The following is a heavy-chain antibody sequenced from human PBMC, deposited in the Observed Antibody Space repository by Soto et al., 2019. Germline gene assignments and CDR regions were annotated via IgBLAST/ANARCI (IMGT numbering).Heavy chain of an antibody. CDR3: ASRYNWNDYYYGMDV. CDR2: INAGNGNT. D-gene: IGHD1-1*01. CDR1: GCTFTSYA. V-gene: IGHV1-3*01. Sequence: ASVKVSCKASGCTFTSYAMHWVRQAPGQRLEWMGWINAGNGNTKYSQKFQGRVTITRDTSASTAYMELSSLRSEDTAVYYCASRYNWNDYYYGMDVWGQGTTVTVSS. J-gene: IGHJ6*02.